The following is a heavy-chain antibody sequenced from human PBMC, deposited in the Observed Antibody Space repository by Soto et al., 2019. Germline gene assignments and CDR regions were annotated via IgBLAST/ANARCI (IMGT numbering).Heavy chain of an antibody. D-gene: IGHD3-3*01. CDR3: AGHTIFGAPT. CDR2: IIPIFGTA. J-gene: IGHJ5*02. CDR1: GGTFSSYA. Sequence: GASVKVSCKASGGTFSSYAISWVRQAPGQGLEWMGGIIPIFGTANYAQKFQGRVTITADESTSTAYMELSSLRSEDTAVYYCAGHTIFGAPTWGQGTLVTVSS. V-gene: IGHV1-69*13.